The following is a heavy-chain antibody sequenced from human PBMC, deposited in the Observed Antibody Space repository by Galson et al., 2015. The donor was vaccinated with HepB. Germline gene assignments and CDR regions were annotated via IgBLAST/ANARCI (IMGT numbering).Heavy chain of an antibody. D-gene: IGHD1-20*01. CDR3: VTYISGKQQFDY. J-gene: IGHJ4*02. CDR1: GFTFSSYN. V-gene: IGHV3-21*01. Sequence: SLRLSCAASGFTFSSYNMNWVRQAPGKGLEWVSSISTSSTYIYYADSVKGRLTISRDNAKNSLYLQMNSLRAEDTAVYYCVTYISGKQQFDYWGLGALVTISS. CDR2: ISTSSTYI.